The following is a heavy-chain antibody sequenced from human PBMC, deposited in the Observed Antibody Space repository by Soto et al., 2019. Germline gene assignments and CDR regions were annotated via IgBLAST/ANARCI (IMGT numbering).Heavy chain of an antibody. CDR3: ARGYGGSYYYGMDV. CDR2: IYPGDPNV. Sequence: PGESLKISCKISGYSFGSYWVAWVRQMPGKGLEWMGIIYPGDPNVRYSPSFQGQVTISADMSITTAYLHWSTLKASDTAMYYCARGYGGSYYYGMDVWGQGTTVTVSS. J-gene: IGHJ6*02. CDR1: GYSFGSYW. D-gene: IGHD5-18*01. V-gene: IGHV5-51*01.